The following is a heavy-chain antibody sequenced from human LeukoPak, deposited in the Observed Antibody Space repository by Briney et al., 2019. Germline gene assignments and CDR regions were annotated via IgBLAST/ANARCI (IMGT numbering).Heavy chain of an antibody. CDR2: IYPGDSDT. D-gene: IGHD6-19*01. CDR1: GYYFTSYW. CDR3: ARHSGLYSSGQDY. Sequence: GESLKISCKGSGYYFTSYWISWVRRMPGKGLEWMGIIYPGDSDTRYSPSFEGQVTISADKSISTAYLQWSSLKAADTAIYYCARHSGLYSSGQDYWGQGTLVTVSS. J-gene: IGHJ4*02. V-gene: IGHV5-51*01.